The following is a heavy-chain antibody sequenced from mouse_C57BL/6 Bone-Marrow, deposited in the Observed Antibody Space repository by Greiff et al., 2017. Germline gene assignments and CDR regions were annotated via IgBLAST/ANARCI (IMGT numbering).Heavy chain of an antibody. J-gene: IGHJ1*03. V-gene: IGHV7-3*01. Sequence: EVMLVESGGGLVQPGGSLSLSCAASGFTFTDYYMSWVRQPPGKALEWLGFIRNKANGYTTEYSASVKGRFTSSRDNSQSILYLQMNALRAEDSATYYCARSQQLSAYWYFDVWGTGTTVTVSS. CDR2: IRNKANGYTT. D-gene: IGHD3-2*02. CDR1: GFTFTDYY. CDR3: ARSQQLSAYWYFDV.